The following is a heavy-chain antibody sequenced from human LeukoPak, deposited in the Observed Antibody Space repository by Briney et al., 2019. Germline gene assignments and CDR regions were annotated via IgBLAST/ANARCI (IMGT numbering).Heavy chain of an antibody. CDR3: AKDRVDDSGYGMDV. Sequence: GGSLRLSCAASGFTFSSYAMHWVRQAPGKGLEWVAVISYDGSNIYYADSVKGRFTISRDNSKNTSYLQMNSLRAEDTAVYYCAKDRVDDSGYGMDVWGQGTTVTVSS. V-gene: IGHV3-30*04. J-gene: IGHJ6*02. CDR2: ISYDGSNI. D-gene: IGHD3-10*01. CDR1: GFTFSSYA.